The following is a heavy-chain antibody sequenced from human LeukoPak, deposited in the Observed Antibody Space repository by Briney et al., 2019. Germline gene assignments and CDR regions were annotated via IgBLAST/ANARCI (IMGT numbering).Heavy chain of an antibody. CDR2: INPSGGST. D-gene: IGHD6-13*01. CDR1: GYTFTSYY. CDR3: ARVGEQQLVLYYFDY. Sequence: ASVKVSCKASGYTFTSYYMHWVRQAPGQGLEWMGIINPSGGSTSYAQKFQGRVTMTRDTSTSTVYMELSSLRSEDTAVYYCARVGEQQLVLYYFDYWGQGTLVTVSS. V-gene: IGHV1-46*01. J-gene: IGHJ4*02.